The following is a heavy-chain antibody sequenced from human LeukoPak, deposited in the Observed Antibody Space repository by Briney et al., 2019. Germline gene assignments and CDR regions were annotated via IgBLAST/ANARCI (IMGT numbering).Heavy chain of an antibody. CDR3: ARGWTGSWIRLPSNAFDI. J-gene: IGHJ3*02. V-gene: IGHV4-34*01. CDR2: INHSGST. Sequence: SETLSLTCAVYGGSFSGYYWSWIRQPPGKGLEWIGEINHSGSTNYNPSLKSRVTISVDTSKNQFSLKLSSVTAADTAVYYCARGWTGSWIRLPSNAFDIWGQGTMVTVSS. D-gene: IGHD5-18*01. CDR1: GGSFSGYY.